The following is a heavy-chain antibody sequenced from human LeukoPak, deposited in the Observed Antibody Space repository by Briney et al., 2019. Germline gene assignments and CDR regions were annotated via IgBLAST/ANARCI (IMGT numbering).Heavy chain of an antibody. CDR3: ARWAGRLISSSWLEY. J-gene: IGHJ4*02. CDR2: ISAYNGNT. CDR1: GYTFTSYG. Sequence: ASVKVSCKASGYTFTSYGISWVRQAPGQGLEWMGWISAYNGNTNYAQMLQGRVTMTTDTSTTTAYMELRSLRSDDTAVYYCARWAGRLISSSWLEYWGQGTLVTVS. D-gene: IGHD6-13*01. V-gene: IGHV1-18*01.